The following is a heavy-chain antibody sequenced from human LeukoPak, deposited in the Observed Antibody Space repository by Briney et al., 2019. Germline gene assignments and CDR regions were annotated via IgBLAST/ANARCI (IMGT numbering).Heavy chain of an antibody. CDR3: AREWKKTGAFDH. J-gene: IGHJ4*02. Sequence: GGSLRLSCAASGFTFSSYWMHWVRHVPGKGLVWVSRINTDGSSTTYAHSVKGRFTISRDNTENTLYLQISSLRAEDTAVYYCAREWKKTGAFDHWGQGTLVTVSS. D-gene: IGHD1-1*01. CDR1: GFTFSSYW. V-gene: IGHV3-74*01. CDR2: INTDGSST.